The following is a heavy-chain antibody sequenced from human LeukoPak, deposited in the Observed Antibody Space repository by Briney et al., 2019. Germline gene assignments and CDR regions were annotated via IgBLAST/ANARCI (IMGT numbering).Heavy chain of an antibody. CDR1: GYTFTGYY. Sequence: ASVKVSCKASGYTFTGYYMHWVRQAPGQGLEWMGRINPNSGGTNYAQKFQGRVTMTRDTSISTAYMELSRLRSDDTAVCYCARGLRRSSGWYYGFDYWGQGTLVTVSS. V-gene: IGHV1-2*06. D-gene: IGHD6-19*01. CDR2: INPNSGGT. J-gene: IGHJ4*02. CDR3: ARGLRRSSGWYYGFDY.